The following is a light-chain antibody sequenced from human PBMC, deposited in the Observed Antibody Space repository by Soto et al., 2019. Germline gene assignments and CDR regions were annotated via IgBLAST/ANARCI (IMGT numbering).Light chain of an antibody. Sequence: DTVMTRSPDSLAVSLGERATINCKSSQSVLYSSNNKNYLAWYLQKPGQSPQLLIYEVSTRVSGVPDRFSGSGSGTDFTLEISRVETDDVGICYCMQSTQLPPTFGQGTRLEIK. J-gene: IGKJ5*01. V-gene: IGKV4-1*01. CDR1: QSVLYSSNNKNY. CDR2: EVS. CDR3: MQSTQLPPT.